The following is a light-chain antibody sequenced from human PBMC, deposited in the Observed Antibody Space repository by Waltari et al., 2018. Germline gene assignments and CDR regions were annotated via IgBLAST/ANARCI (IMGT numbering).Light chain of an antibody. V-gene: IGKV3-20*01. Sequence: ETVLMPSPGTLSLSPVERAPLSCRASQSVSRSLAWYQQKPGQAPRLLIYGASSRATGVPDRFSGSGSGTDFSLTISRLEPEDFAVYYCQHYVRLPVSFGQGTKVEIK. CDR2: GAS. CDR3: QHYVRLPVS. CDR1: QSVSRS. J-gene: IGKJ1*01.